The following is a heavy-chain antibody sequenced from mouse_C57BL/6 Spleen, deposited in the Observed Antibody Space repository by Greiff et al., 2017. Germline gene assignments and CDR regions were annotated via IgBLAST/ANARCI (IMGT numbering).Heavy chain of an antibody. J-gene: IGHJ4*01. CDR3: ARDYGSSYEGHYYAMDY. Sequence: EVQGVESGGDLVKPGGSLKLSCAASGFTFSSYGMSWVRQTPDKRLEWVATISSGGSYPYYPDSVKGRLTITRDNAKNTLYLQMSSLKCEDTAMDYCARDYGSSYEGHYYAMDYWGQGTSVTVSS. D-gene: IGHD1-1*01. V-gene: IGHV5-6*01. CDR1: GFTFSSYG. CDR2: ISSGGSYP.